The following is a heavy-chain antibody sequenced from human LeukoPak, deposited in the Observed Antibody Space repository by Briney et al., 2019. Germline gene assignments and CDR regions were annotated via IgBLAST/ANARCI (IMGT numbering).Heavy chain of an antibody. CDR3: AKDFGPDAFDI. CDR1: VFTFSDYY. CDR2: ISSSGSNI. Sequence: GGSLRLSCAASVFTFSDYYMSWIRQAPGKGLEWVSYISSSGSNIYYADSVKGRFTISRDNSKNTLYLQMNSLRAEDTAVYYCAKDFGPDAFDIWGQGTMVTVSS. J-gene: IGHJ3*02. V-gene: IGHV3-11*04. D-gene: IGHD3-10*01.